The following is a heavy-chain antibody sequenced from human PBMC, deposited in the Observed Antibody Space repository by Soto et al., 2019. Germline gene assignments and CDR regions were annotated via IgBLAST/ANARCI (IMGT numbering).Heavy chain of an antibody. J-gene: IGHJ5*02. CDR2: INTNTGNP. D-gene: IGHD2-2*01. CDR3: AREDGCSSTSCYSNWFDP. CDR1: GYAFTIYA. Sequence: VSVKVSCKASGYAFTIYAMNWVRQAPGQGLEWMGWINTNTGNPTYAQGFTGRFVFSLDTSVSTAYLQICSLKAEDTAVYYCAREDGCSSTSCYSNWFDPWGQGTLVTVSS. V-gene: IGHV7-4-1*01.